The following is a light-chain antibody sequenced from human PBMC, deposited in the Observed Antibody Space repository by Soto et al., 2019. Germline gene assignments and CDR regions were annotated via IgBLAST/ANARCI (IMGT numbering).Light chain of an antibody. J-gene: IGLJ3*02. CDR3: SSYAGNNKGV. Sequence: QSVLTQPPSASGSPGQSVTISCTGTSSDVGTYKYVSWYQQHPGKAPKLIIYEVSERPSGVPRRFSGSKSGNTASLTVSGLQAEDEADYYCSSYAGNNKGVFGGGTKLTVL. V-gene: IGLV2-8*01. CDR1: SSDVGTYKY. CDR2: EVS.